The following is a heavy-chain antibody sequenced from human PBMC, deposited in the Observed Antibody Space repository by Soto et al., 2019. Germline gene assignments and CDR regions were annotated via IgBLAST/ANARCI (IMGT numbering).Heavy chain of an antibody. J-gene: IGHJ6*02. V-gene: IGHV1-69*13. CDR1: GGTFSSYA. CDR3: ARVYYGSGSYYRVPYYYGMDV. Sequence: SVKVSCKASGGTFSSYAISWVRQAPGQGLEWMGGIIPIFGTANYAQKFQGRVTITADESTSTAYMELSSLRSEDTAVYYCARVYYGSGSYYRVPYYYGMDVWGQGTTVTV. CDR2: IIPIFGTA. D-gene: IGHD3-10*01.